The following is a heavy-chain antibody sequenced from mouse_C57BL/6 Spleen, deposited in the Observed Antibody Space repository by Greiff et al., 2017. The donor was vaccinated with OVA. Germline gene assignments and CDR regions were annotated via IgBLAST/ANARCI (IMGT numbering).Heavy chain of an antibody. CDR1: GYTFTGYW. V-gene: IGHV1-9*01. D-gene: IGHD3-2*02. CDR3: AISMMETAQAFAY. Sequence: QVQLQQSGAELMKPGASVKLSCKATGYTFTGYWIEWVKQRPGHGLEWIGEILPGSGSTNYNEKFKGKATFTAYTSSNTAYMQLSSLTTEDSAIYYCAISMMETAQAFAYWGQGTLVTVSA. CDR2: ILPGSGST. J-gene: IGHJ3*01.